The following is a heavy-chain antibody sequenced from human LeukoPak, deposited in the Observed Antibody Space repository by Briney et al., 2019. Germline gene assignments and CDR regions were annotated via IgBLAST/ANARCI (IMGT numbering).Heavy chain of an antibody. CDR2: ISGSGGTI. CDR3: AKDSRRFDI. J-gene: IGHJ3*02. V-gene: IGHV3-23*01. Sequence: GGSLRLSCAGSGFIFNTYAMNWVRQAPGKGLEWVSVISGSGGTIYNADSVKGRFTISRDNSKNTLYLQMNSLRAEDTAVYYCAKDSRRFDIWGQGTMVTVSS. CDR1: GFIFNTYA.